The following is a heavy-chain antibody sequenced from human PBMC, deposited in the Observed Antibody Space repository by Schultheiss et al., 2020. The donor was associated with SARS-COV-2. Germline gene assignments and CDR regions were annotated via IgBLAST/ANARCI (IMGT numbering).Heavy chain of an antibody. CDR3: ASAPYIVVVPAAKVNWFDP. J-gene: IGHJ5*02. Sequence: SETLSLTCAVYGGSFSGYYWSWIRQHPGKGLEWIGYIYYSGSTNYNPSLKSRVTISVDTSKNQFSLKLSSVTAADTAVYYCASAPYIVVVPAAKVNWFDPWGQGTLVTVSS. D-gene: IGHD2-2*01. CDR1: GGSFSGYY. CDR2: IYYSGST. V-gene: IGHV4-34*01.